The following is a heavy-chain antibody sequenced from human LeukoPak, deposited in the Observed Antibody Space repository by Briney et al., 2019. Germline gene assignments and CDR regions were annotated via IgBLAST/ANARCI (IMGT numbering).Heavy chain of an antibody. D-gene: IGHD6-6*01. CDR1: GFTFSSYG. CDR2: IWYDGSNK. J-gene: IGHJ5*02. CDR3: AKDGDIAARPRWFDP. V-gene: IGHV3-33*06. Sequence: GGSLRLSCAASGFTFSSYGMHWVRQAPGKGLEWVAVIWYDGSNKYYADSVKGRFTISRDNSKNTLYLQMNSLRAEDTAVYYCAKDGDIAARPRWFDPWGQGTLVTVSS.